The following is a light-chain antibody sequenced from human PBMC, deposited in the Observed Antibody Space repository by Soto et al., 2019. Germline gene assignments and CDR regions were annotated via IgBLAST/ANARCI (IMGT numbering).Light chain of an antibody. CDR2: EVS. CDR3: SSSAGTKNMV. CDR1: PSDVGASNY. V-gene: IGLV2-8*01. J-gene: IGLJ2*01. Sequence: QSALTQPPSASGSPGQSVTISCTGTPSDVGASNYVSWDQQQPGKAPKLMISEVSKRPSGVPDRFAGSKSGNTASLTVSGLQAEDEADYYCSSSAGTKNMVFGAGTKLTVL.